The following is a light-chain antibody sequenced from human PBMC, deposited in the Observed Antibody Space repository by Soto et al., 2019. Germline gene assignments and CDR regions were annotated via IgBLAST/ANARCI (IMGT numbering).Light chain of an antibody. J-gene: IGLJ3*02. V-gene: IGLV2-14*01. CDR3: CSYTTSSTWV. Sequence: QSVLTQPASVSGSPGQSITISCTGTSSDVASYNYVSWYQQHPDKVPKLIIYDVNNRPSGVSNRFSGSKSGNTASLTISGLQAEDEADYYCCSYTTSSTWVFGGGTKVTVL. CDR2: DVN. CDR1: SSDVASYNY.